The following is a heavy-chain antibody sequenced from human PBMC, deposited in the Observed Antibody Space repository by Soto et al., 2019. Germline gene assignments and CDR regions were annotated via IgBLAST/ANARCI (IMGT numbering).Heavy chain of an antibody. CDR1: GYPFPSFE. D-gene: IGHD2-2*01. J-gene: IGHJ4*02. Sequence: GASVKVSCKTSGYPFPSFEVHWIRQAPGQRPEWMGGISNAGSGNTKYSQKVQDRLTITGDKRATTVYMALSSLTSEDTATYYCARESNHYQDFFQNWGQGAQVTVSS. V-gene: IGHV1-3*01. CDR3: ARESNHYQDFFQN. CDR2: ISNAGSGNT.